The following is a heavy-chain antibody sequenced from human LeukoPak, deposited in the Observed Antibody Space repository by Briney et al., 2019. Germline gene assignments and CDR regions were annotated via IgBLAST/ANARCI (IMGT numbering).Heavy chain of an antibody. CDR2: IYSDANT. CDR3: VRDLT. Sequence: GGSLRLSCAASGFTFSTNHMIWVRQAPGKGPEWVSVIYSDANTYYADSVKGRFTISRDNSKNTLYLQMNNLRAEDTAVYYCVRDLTWGQGTLVTVSS. J-gene: IGHJ5*02. V-gene: IGHV3-53*01. CDR1: GFTFSTNH.